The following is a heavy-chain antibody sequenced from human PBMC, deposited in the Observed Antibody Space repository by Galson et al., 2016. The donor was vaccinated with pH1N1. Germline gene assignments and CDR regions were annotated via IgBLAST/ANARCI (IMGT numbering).Heavy chain of an antibody. V-gene: IGHV3-74*01. CDR2: ISPDGTDT. CDR1: GFTFNNYW. J-gene: IGHJ3*01. Sequence: SLRLSCAASGFTFNNYWMYWVRQAPGKGLVWVSRISPDGTDTLNADSVRGRFTITRDNSENTLFLQMNSLGAEDTAMYYCTAYNWGSPFDVWGQGAMVTV. CDR3: TAYNWGSPFDV. D-gene: IGHD7-27*01.